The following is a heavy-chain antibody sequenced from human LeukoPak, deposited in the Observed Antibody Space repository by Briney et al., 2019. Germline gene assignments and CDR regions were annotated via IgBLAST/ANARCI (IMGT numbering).Heavy chain of an antibody. CDR2: ISYDGTNK. Sequence: PGRSLRLFCAASGFTSSSYGIHWVRQAPGKGLEWVAVISYDGTNKYYADSVKGRFTISRDSSKNTVYLQMDSLTTEDTAVYYCAKERVQGSSVVTPEFDYWGQGTLVTVSS. CDR3: AKERVQGSSVVTPEFDY. J-gene: IGHJ4*02. V-gene: IGHV3-30*18. D-gene: IGHD4-23*01. CDR1: GFTSSSYG.